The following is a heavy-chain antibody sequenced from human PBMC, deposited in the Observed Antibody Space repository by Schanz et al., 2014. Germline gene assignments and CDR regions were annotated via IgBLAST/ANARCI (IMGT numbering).Heavy chain of an antibody. Sequence: HVQLVESGGGVVQPGGSLRLSCAASGFTFSAFGMHWVRQAPGKGLEWISSMYINSGSTQYADSVKGRFIISRDSAKNTLFLQMNSLRAEDAAVYVCARDGGRDGYNVASDVWGQGTLVTVSS. J-gene: IGHJ3*01. D-gene: IGHD5-12*01. V-gene: IGHV3-NL1*01. CDR1: GFTFSAFG. CDR2: MYINSGST. CDR3: ARDGGRDGYNVASDV.